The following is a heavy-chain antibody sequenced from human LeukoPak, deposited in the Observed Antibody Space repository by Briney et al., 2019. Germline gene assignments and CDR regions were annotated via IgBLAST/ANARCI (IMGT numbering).Heavy chain of an antibody. Sequence: GGSLRLSCAASGFTFSSYAMSWVRQAPGKGLQWVSAISGSGDTTYYADSVKGRFTISRDDSKNTLYLQMNGLRAEDTAVYYCAKDLDSLVRGIIWMNNWFDPWGQGTLVTVSS. V-gene: IGHV3-23*01. D-gene: IGHD3-10*01. J-gene: IGHJ5*02. CDR2: ISGSGDTT. CDR3: AKDLDSLVRGIIWMNNWFDP. CDR1: GFTFSSYA.